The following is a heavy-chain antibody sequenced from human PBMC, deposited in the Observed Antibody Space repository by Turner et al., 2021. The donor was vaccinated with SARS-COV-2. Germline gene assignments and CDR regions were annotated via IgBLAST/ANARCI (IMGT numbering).Heavy chain of an antibody. D-gene: IGHD3-9*01. CDR2: IYSGGST. J-gene: IGHJ6*02. Sequence: EVQLVESGGGLVQPGGSLRLSCAASGLTVSSNYMSWVGKAPGKGLEWVSVIYSGGSTYYADSVKGRFTISRHNSKNTLYLQMNSLRAEDTAVYYCARDLNYYGMDVWGQGTTVTVSS. CDR1: GLTVSSNY. V-gene: IGHV3-53*04. CDR3: ARDLNYYGMDV.